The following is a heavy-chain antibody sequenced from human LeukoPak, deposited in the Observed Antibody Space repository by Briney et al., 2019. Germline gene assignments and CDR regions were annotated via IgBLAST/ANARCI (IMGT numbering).Heavy chain of an antibody. CDR1: GGSISSFY. CDR2: IDYSGTT. Sequence: SETLSLTCTVSGGSISSFYWSWIRQPPGKGLEWIGYIDYSGTTNYHPSLKSRVIISVDTSKNQFSLRLSSVAAADTAVYYCARDSPIDSSGSYYYNMDVWGQGTPVTVSS. V-gene: IGHV4-59*01. D-gene: IGHD3-22*01. J-gene: IGHJ6*02. CDR3: ARDSPIDSSGSYYYNMDV.